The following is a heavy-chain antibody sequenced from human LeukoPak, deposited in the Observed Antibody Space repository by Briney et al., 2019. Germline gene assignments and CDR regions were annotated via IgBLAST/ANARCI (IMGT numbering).Heavy chain of an antibody. Sequence: SVKVSCKASGGTFNNYAINWVRQAPGQGLEWMGGIIPIFGSSNYAQKFQGRVTITADESTTTAYMELSRLRSDDTAVYYCARDFLHVYHYDSSGYVRGAFDIWGQGTKVTVSS. CDR1: GGTFNNYA. J-gene: IGHJ3*02. CDR2: IIPIFGSS. V-gene: IGHV1-69*13. CDR3: ARDFLHVYHYDSSGYVRGAFDI. D-gene: IGHD3-22*01.